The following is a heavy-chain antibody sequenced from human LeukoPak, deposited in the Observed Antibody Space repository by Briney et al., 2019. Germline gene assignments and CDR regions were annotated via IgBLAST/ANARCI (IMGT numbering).Heavy chain of an antibody. J-gene: IGHJ4*02. D-gene: IGHD3-22*01. CDR3: ATDPTYYYDSSGYYPDY. CDR1: GYTVTELS. V-gene: IGHV1-24*01. Sequence: ASVKVSCKVSGYTVTELSMHWVRQAPGKGLEWMGGFDPEDGETIYAQKFQGRVTMTEDTSTDTAYMELSSLRSEDTAVYYCATDPTYYYDSSGYYPDYWGQGTLVTVSS. CDR2: FDPEDGET.